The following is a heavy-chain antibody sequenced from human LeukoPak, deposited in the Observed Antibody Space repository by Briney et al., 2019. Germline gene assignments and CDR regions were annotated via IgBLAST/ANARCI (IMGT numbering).Heavy chain of an antibody. CDR3: AKEQGLNYFDY. CDR2: IRYDGSNK. D-gene: IGHD3-22*01. V-gene: IGHV3-30*02. Sequence: EPGGSLRLSCAASGFTFSSYGMHWVRQAPGKGLEWVAFIRYDGSNKYYADSVGGRFTISRDNSKNTVYLQMNSLRAEDTAVYYCAKEQGLNYFDYWGQGILVTVSS. J-gene: IGHJ4*02. CDR1: GFTFSSYG.